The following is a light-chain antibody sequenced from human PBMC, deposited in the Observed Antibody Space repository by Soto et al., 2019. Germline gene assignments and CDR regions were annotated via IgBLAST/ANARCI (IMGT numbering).Light chain of an antibody. CDR2: AAS. J-gene: IGKJ4*01. CDR3: QQSYSPLALT. Sequence: DIQLTQSPSSLSASVGDRVTITCRASQSISTYLNWYQQNPGKAPKLLISAASSLQSGVPSRFSGSGPGPDFTLTISPLQPEDFAPYYGQQSYSPLALTFGGGTKGEIK. CDR1: QSISTY. V-gene: IGKV1-39*01.